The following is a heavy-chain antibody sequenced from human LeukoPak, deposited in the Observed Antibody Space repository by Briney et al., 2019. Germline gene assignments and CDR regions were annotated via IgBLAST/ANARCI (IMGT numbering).Heavy chain of an antibody. CDR3: ARHEVASDAFDI. CDR2: IYYSGST. J-gene: IGHJ3*02. V-gene: IGHV4-59*08. Sequence: SETLSPTCTVSGGSISSYYWSWIRQPPGKGLEWIGYIYYSGSTNYNPSLKSRVTISVDTSKNQFSLKLSSVTAADTAVYYCARHEVASDAFDIWGQGTMVTVSS. D-gene: IGHD5-12*01. CDR1: GGSISSYY.